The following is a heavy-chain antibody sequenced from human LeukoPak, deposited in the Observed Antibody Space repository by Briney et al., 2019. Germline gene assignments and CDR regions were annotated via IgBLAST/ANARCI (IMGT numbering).Heavy chain of an antibody. D-gene: IGHD4-17*01. V-gene: IGHV3-53*01. Sequence: PGGSLRLSCAASGFTVSSNCMSWVRQAPGKGLEWISFIYSGGKTYYADSVKGRFTISRDNSKNILSLQMNSLRAEDTAVYFCARVHDYGDYPDYWGQGTLVTVSS. J-gene: IGHJ4*02. CDR2: IYSGGKT. CDR1: GFTVSSNC. CDR3: ARVHDYGDYPDY.